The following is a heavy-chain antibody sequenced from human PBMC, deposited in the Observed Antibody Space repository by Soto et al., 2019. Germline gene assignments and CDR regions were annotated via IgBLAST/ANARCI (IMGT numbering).Heavy chain of an antibody. Sequence: GESLKISCKGSGYSFTSYWIGWVRQMPGKGLEWMGIIYPGDSDTRYSPSFQGQVTISADKSISTAYLQWSSLKASDTAMYYCARQGARDDFWSGYYFAPYYYYGMDVWGQGTTVTVS. D-gene: IGHD3-3*01. J-gene: IGHJ6*02. V-gene: IGHV5-51*01. CDR1: GYSFTSYW. CDR2: IYPGDSDT. CDR3: ARQGARDDFWSGYYFAPYYYYGMDV.